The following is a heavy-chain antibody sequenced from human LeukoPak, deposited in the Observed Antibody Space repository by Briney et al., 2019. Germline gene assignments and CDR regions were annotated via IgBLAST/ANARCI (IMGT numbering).Heavy chain of an antibody. CDR1: GFTFSSYW. V-gene: IGHV3-7*01. Sequence: GGSLTLSCAASGFTFSSYWMSWVRQAPGKGLEWVANINQDGSEKFYLDSVKGRFTISRDNSKNSLYLQMNSLRAEDTAVYYCARGGTYRFDYWGQGTLVTVSS. CDR2: INQDGSEK. CDR3: ARGGTYRFDY. D-gene: IGHD1-26*01. J-gene: IGHJ4*02.